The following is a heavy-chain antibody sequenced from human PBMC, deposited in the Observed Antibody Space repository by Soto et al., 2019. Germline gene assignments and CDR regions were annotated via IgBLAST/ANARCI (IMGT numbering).Heavy chain of an antibody. Sequence: SVNVSCKASRGTFSSYAISWVRQAPGQGLEWMRGISPIFGTANYAQKIQGRVTITEDESTNTACTKLTSLRSRSEAVYYGAREGYSYGYGGMDVCGQGTTVTLCS. CDR3: AREGYSYGYGGMDV. J-gene: IGHJ6*02. CDR2: ISPIFGTA. CDR1: RGTFSSYA. V-gene: IGHV1-69*13. D-gene: IGHD5-18*01.